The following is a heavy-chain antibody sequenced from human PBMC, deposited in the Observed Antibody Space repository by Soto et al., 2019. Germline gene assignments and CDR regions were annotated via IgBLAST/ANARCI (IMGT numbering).Heavy chain of an antibody. CDR2: INTDGSST. CDR1: GLTFSSYW. J-gene: IGHJ3*02. CDR3: ARGSLSSITMIVVPTPGAFDI. Sequence: PGGSLRLSCAASGLTFSSYWMHWVRQAPGKGLVWVSRINTDGSSTSYADSVKGRFTIYRDNAENTLYLQMNSLRAEDTAVYYCARGSLSSITMIVVPTPGAFDIWGQGTMVTVSS. D-gene: IGHD3-22*01. V-gene: IGHV3-74*01.